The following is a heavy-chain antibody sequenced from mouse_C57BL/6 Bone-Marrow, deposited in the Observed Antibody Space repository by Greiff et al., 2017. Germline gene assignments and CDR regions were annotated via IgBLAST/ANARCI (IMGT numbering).Heavy chain of an antibody. D-gene: IGHD2-4*01. V-gene: IGHV1-55*01. Sequence: QVQLQQPGAELVKPGASVKMSCKASGYTFTSYWITWVKQRPGQGLEWIGDIYPGSGSTNYNEKFKSKATLTVDTSSSTAYMQLSSLTSEDSAVYYCARRRYDYDWFAYWGQGTLVTVSA. J-gene: IGHJ3*01. CDR1: GYTFTSYW. CDR2: IYPGSGST. CDR3: ARRRYDYDWFAY.